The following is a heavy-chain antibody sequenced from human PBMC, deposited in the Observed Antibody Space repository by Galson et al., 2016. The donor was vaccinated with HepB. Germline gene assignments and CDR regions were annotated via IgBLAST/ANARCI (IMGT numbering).Heavy chain of an antibody. Sequence: SLRLSCAASGFTFNKYGMHWVRQAPGKGLQWVTLIWYDGSKKHYEDSVKGRFTIYRDNSNNTLYLQMDSLRAEDTAVYYCARDRKVRGSTAYYYNYGMDVWGQGTTVTVSS. CDR2: IWYDGSKK. D-gene: IGHD3-10*01. V-gene: IGHV3-33*01. CDR3: ARDRKVRGSTAYYYNYGMDV. CDR1: GFTFNKYG. J-gene: IGHJ6*01.